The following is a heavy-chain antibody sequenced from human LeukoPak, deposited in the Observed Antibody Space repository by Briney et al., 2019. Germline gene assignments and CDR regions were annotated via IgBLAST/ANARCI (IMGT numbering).Heavy chain of an antibody. CDR3: ARDKDNFDF. D-gene: IGHD5-24*01. CDR2: IKHDGSEK. Sequence: PGGSLRLSCGASGFTFSTYWMTWVRQAPGKGLEWVANIKHDGSEKYYVDSVKGRFTISRDNAKNSLFLQMNSLRAEDTAMYYCARDKDNFDFWGRGTLVTVSS. V-gene: IGHV3-7*01. J-gene: IGHJ2*01. CDR1: GFTFSTYW.